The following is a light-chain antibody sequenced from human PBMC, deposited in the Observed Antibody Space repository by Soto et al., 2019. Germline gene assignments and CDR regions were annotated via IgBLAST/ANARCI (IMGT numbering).Light chain of an antibody. J-gene: IGKJ2*01. CDR2: GAS. CDR3: QQYGSSYT. CDR1: QTIFNSY. Sequence: ENVLTQSPGTLSLSPGDTATLSCRASQTIFNSYLAWYQQKPGQAPRLLIYGASSRATGIPDSFSGGGSGTDFTLTITRLEPEDFAVYYCQQYGSSYTFGQGTKLEMK. V-gene: IGKV3-20*01.